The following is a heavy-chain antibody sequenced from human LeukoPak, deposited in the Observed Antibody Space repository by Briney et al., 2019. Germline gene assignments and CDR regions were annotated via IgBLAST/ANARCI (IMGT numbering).Heavy chain of an antibody. CDR2: INPNSGGT. V-gene: IGHV1-2*02. D-gene: IGHD1-26*01. CDR3: ARDNGYSGSYSTVFDP. J-gene: IGHJ5*02. CDR1: GYTFTGYY. Sequence: ASVKVSCKASGYTFTGYYMHWVRQASGQGLEWMGWINPNSGGTNYAQKFQGRVTMTRDTSISTAYMELSRLRSDDTAVYYCARDNGYSGSYSTVFDPWGQGTLVTVSS.